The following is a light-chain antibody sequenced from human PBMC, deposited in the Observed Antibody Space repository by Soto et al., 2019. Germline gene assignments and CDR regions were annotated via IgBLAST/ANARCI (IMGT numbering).Light chain of an antibody. V-gene: IGKV3-20*01. CDR1: QSVSSIN. J-gene: IGKJ3*01. CDR2: GAS. Sequence: EIVLTQSPGTLSLSPGERATLSCRASQSVSSINLAWYQQKPGQAPRLLIYGASSRATGIPDRFSGSGSGTDFTLTISRLEPEDFAVYYCQQYGSSPFTFGPGTNVDIK. CDR3: QQYGSSPFT.